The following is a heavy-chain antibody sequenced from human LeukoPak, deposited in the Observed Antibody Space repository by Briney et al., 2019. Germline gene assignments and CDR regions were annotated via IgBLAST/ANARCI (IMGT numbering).Heavy chain of an antibody. D-gene: IGHD6-6*01. V-gene: IGHV1-69*05. J-gene: IGHJ6*03. CDR2: IIPIFGTA. Sequence: SVKVSCKASGGTFSSYAISWVRQAPGQGLEWMGGIIPIFGTANYAQKFQGRVTITTDESTSTAYMELSSLRSEDTAVYYCASEEVSSSSYYYYYMDVWGKGTTVTVSS. CDR1: GGTFSSYA. CDR3: ASEEVSSSSYYYYYMDV.